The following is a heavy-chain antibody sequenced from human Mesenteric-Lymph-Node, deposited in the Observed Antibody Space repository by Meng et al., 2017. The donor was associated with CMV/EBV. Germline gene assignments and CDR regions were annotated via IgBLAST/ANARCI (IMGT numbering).Heavy chain of an antibody. Sequence: SDVSSNSNKGWSWVRQTTGKGLEWIAEIYHFGGTNYNPSLKGRATISVDRSKSQFSLKIISVTAADTAMYYCARAASTGWMLPYFDSWGQGTLVTVSS. D-gene: IGHD2-8*02. J-gene: IGHJ4*02. CDR2: IYHFGGT. CDR1: DVSSNSNKG. CDR3: ARAASTGWMLPYFDS. V-gene: IGHV4-4*02.